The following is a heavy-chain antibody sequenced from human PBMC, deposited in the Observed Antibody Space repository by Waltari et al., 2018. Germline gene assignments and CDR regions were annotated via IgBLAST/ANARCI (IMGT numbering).Heavy chain of an antibody. CDR1: GGSFRGYY. D-gene: IGHD2-8*02. J-gene: IGHJ1*01. CDR3: SRDPAGDGYCEF. Sequence: QVQLQESGPGLVKPSETLSLTCAMSGGSFRGYYWAWIRQPPGNGLEWIGSISGSSRATDYDPSLTSRVTISSETANNQVSLNLRSVTAADMAVYFCSRDPAGDGYCEFWGQGALVSVSS. CDR2: ISGSSRA. V-gene: IGHV4-59*12.